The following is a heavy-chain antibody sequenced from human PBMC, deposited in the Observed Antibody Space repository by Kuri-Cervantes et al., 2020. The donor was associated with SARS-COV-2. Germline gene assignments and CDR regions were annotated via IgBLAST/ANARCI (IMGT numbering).Heavy chain of an antibody. CDR1: GYTFTSYY. CDR2: INPSGGST. CDR3: ARDREKGYDFWSGYYTYYYYGMDV. J-gene: IGHJ6*02. Sequence: ASVKVSCKASGYTFTSYYMHWVRQAPGQGLEWMGIINPSGGSTSYAQKFQGRVTMTRDTSTSTVYMELSSLRSEDTAVYYCARDREKGYDFWSGYYTYYYYGMDVWGQGTTVTVSS. D-gene: IGHD3-3*01. V-gene: IGHV1-46*01.